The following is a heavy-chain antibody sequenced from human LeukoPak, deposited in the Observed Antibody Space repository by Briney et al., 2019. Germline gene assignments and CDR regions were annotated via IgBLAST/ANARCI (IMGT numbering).Heavy chain of an antibody. V-gene: IGHV1-8*03. D-gene: IGHD3-22*01. CDR2: MNPNSGNT. CDR3: ARAPSSMIVVVKAYYYYYMDV. J-gene: IGHJ6*03. Sequence: ASVKVSCKASGYTFTSYDINWVRQATGQGLEWMGWMNPNSGNTGYAQKFQGRVTITRNTSISTAYMELSSLRSEDTAVYYCARAPSSMIVVVKAYYYYYMDVWGKGTTVTVSS. CDR1: GYTFTSYD.